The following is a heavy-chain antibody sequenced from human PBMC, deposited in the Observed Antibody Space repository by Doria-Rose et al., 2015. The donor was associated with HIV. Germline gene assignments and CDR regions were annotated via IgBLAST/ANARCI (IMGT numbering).Heavy chain of an antibody. V-gene: IGHV2-26*01. CDR1: GVSLSSPGMG. CDR3: ARIKSSRWYHKYYFDS. Sequence: ITLKESGPVLVKPTETLTLTCTVSGVSLSSPGMGVSWIRQPPGKALEWLANIFSDDERSYKTSLKSRLTISRGTSKSQVVLTMTDMDPADTATYYCARIKSSRWYHKYYFDSWGQGTLVIVSA. D-gene: IGHD6-13*01. CDR2: IFSDDER. J-gene: IGHJ4*02.